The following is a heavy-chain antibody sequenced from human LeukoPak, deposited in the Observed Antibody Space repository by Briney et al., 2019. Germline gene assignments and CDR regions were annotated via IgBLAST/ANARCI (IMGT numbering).Heavy chain of an antibody. V-gene: IGHV4-30-4*08. CDR3: ARESPYDSSVGY. J-gene: IGHJ4*02. CDR2: IYYSGST. D-gene: IGHD3-22*01. Sequence: SETLSLTCTVPGGSISSGDYYWSWIRQPPGKGLEWIGYIYYSGSTYYNPSLKSRVTISVDTSKNQFSLKLSSVTAADTAVYYCARESPYDSSVGYWGQGTLVTVSS. CDR1: GGSISSGDYY.